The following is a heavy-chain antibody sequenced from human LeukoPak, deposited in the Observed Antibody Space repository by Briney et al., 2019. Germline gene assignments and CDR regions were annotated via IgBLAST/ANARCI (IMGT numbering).Heavy chain of an antibody. CDR2: IKPDGTTK. J-gene: IGHJ4*02. V-gene: IGHV3-7*03. Sequence: GGSLRLSCAASGFPFSSYSMTWVRQAPGKGLEWVANIKPDGTTKFYVDSVKGRFTISRDNALNSLYLQMNSLRADDTAVYFCARDSTWLLDYWGQGTLITVSS. D-gene: IGHD6-19*01. CDR3: ARDSTWLLDY. CDR1: GFPFSSYS.